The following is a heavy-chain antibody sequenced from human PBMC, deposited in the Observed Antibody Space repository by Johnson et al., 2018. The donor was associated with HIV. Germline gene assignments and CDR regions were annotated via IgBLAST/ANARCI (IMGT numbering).Heavy chain of an antibody. J-gene: IGHJ3*02. CDR2: ISYDGSNK. V-gene: IGHV3-30*04. D-gene: IGHD6-19*01. Sequence: QVQLVESGGGVVQPGRSLRLSCAASGFTFSNYAMHWVRQAPGKGLEWVAVISYDGSNKYYADSVKGRFTISRDNSKNTLYLQMNSLRPEDTAVYYCARDSGSGWGGDAFDIWGQGTMVTVSS. CDR1: GFTFSNYA. CDR3: ARDSGSGWGGDAFDI.